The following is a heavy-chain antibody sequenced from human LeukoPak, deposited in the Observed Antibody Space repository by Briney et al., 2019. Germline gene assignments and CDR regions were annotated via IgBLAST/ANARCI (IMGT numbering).Heavy chain of an antibody. CDR3: TTQQLWQNDYVWAGDY. D-gene: IGHD3-16*01. J-gene: IGHJ4*02. CDR1: GFTFSGSA. CDR2: IRSKANSYAT. V-gene: IGHV3-73*01. Sequence: PGGSLRLSCAASGFTFSGSAMHWVRQASGKGLEWVGRIRSKANSYATAYAASVKGRFTISRDDSKNTAYLQMNSLKTGDTAVYYCTTQQLWQNDYVWAGDYWGQGTLVTVSS.